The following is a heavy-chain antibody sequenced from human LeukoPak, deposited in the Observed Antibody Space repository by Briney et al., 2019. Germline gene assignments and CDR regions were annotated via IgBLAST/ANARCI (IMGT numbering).Heavy chain of an antibody. CDR2: ISGGGAKR. J-gene: IGHJ3*02. CDR1: GFTFVNYA. CDR3: AKCSAGYYNDAFDI. V-gene: IGHV3-23*01. Sequence: PGGSLRLSCAASGFTFVNYAMNWVRQAPGKGLEWVSYISGGGAKRHYSDSVKGRFTISRDNPKNTLYLQINNLRAEDTAMYYCAKCSAGYYNDAFDIWGRGTMVTVSS. D-gene: IGHD3-10*02.